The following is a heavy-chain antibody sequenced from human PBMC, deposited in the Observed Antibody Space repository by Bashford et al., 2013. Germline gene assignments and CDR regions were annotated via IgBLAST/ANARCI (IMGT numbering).Heavy chain of an antibody. CDR3: AKDFWSGYPPPNAYYYYGMDV. Sequence: VRQAPGKGLEWVSAISGSGGSTYYADSVKGRFTISRDNSKNTLYLQMNSLRAEDTAVYYCAKDFWSGYPPPNAYYYYGMDVWGQGTTVTVSS. J-gene: IGHJ6*02. V-gene: IGHV3-23*01. CDR2: ISGSGGST. D-gene: IGHD3-3*01.